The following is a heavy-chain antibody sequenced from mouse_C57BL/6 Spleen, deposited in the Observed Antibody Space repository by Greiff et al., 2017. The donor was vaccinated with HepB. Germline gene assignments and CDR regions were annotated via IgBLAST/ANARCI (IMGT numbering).Heavy chain of an antibody. V-gene: IGHV1-7*01. D-gene: IGHD1-3*01. CDR3: ARGEYRDYFDY. CDR2: INPSSGYT. J-gene: IGHJ2*01. Sequence: VQLQQSGAELAKPGASVKLSCKASGYTFTSYWMHWVKQRPGQGLEWIGYINPSSGYTKYNQKFKDKATWTADKSSSTAYMQLSSLTYEDSAVYYCARGEYRDYFDYWGQGTTLTVSS. CDR1: GYTFTSYW.